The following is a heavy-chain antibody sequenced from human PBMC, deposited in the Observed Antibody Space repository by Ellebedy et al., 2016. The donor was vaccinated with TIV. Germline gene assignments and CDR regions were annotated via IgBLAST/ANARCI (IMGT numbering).Heavy chain of an antibody. CDR1: GYNFACCA. J-gene: IGHJ4*02. Sequence: GGSLRLSCSVSGYNFACCAIHWIRQAPGKGLEWVSYISSSGSTIYYADSVKGRFTISRDNAKNSLYLQMNSLRAEDTAVYYCARGTYLVGAPGGYWGQGTLVTVSS. CDR2: ISSSGSTI. V-gene: IGHV3-48*04. CDR3: ARGTYLVGAPGGY. D-gene: IGHD1-26*01.